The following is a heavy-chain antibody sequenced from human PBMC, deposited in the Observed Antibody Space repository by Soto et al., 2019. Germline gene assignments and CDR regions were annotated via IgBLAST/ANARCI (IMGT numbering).Heavy chain of an antibody. CDR1: GFTFSSCA. V-gene: IGHV3-30*04. D-gene: IGHD6-13*01. CDR2: ISYDGRQK. Sequence: PGGSLRLSCAASGFTFSSCAMHWVRQAPGKGLEWVGFISYDGRQKCYADTVKGRFTISRDNSKNTMYLQMNSLRAEDTAVYFCAREWGIAAVSSPDYWGQGSLVTVSS. J-gene: IGHJ4*02. CDR3: AREWGIAAVSSPDY.